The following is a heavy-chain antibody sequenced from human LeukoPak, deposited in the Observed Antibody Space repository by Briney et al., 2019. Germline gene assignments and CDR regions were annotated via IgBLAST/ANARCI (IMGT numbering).Heavy chain of an antibody. CDR3: ASQRFLEWLFSRGGAFDI. J-gene: IGHJ3*02. CDR1: GGSISSSSYY. Sequence: SETLSLTCTVSGGSISSSSYYWGWIRQPPGEGLEWIGSIYYSGSTYYNPSLKSRVTISVDTSKNQFSLKLCSVTAADTAVYYCASQRFLEWLFSRGGAFDIWGQGTMVTVSS. CDR2: IYYSGST. D-gene: IGHD3-3*01. V-gene: IGHV4-39*01.